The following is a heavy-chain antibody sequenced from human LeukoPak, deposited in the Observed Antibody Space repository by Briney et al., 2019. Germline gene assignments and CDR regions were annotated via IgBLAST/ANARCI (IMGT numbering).Heavy chain of an antibody. CDR2: IRNDGSNK. J-gene: IGHJ4*02. CDR1: GFTFSSNG. V-gene: IGHV3-30*02. CDR3: ARAGSGYSSPSDY. D-gene: IGHD6-13*01. Sequence: GGSLRLSCVASGFTFSSNGMHWVRQAPGKGLEWVAFIRNDGSNKYYVDSVKGRFTIYRDNSKNTLYLQMNSLRAEDTAVYYCARAGSGYSSPSDYWGQGTLVTVSS.